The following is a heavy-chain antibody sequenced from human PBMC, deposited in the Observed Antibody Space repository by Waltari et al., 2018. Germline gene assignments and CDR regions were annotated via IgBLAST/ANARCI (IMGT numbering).Heavy chain of an antibody. CDR3: ATATKDTVKKYFHY. J-gene: IGHJ1*01. CDR1: GYTFTNYY. D-gene: IGHD4-17*01. CDR2: VDPEDGET. Sequence: EVQLQQSGAELKKPGTTVTISCRTSGYTFTNYYIHWMRQATGKGLEWMGRVDPEDGETRYAEKFQGRVVISADTSTDTVYMDLSSLISADTAVYYCATATKDTVKKYFHYRGQGTQVTVSS. V-gene: IGHV1-69-2*01.